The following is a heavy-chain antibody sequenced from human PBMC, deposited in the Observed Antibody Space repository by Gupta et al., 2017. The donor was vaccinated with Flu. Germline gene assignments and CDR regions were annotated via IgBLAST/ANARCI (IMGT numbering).Heavy chain of an antibody. V-gene: IGHV4-39*01. J-gene: IGHJ4*02. Sequence: QLQLQESGPGLVKPSETLSLTCTVPGGSISSSSYYWGWIRQPPGKGLEWIGSVFYTGSTYYTPSLKGRVTMSVDTSKNLFSLKLSSVTAADTAVYYCARRAHCTGGSCYFDFWGQGTLVTVSS. CDR2: VFYTGST. D-gene: IGHD2-15*01. CDR3: ARRAHCTGGSCYFDF. CDR1: GGSISSSSYY.